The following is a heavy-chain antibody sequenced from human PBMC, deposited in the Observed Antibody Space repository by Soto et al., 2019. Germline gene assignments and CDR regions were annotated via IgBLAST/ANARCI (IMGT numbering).Heavy chain of an antibody. CDR1: RDTFTSYY. CDR3: ARSSGGNFGIIIEGTNWFAP. V-gene: IGHV1-46*01. Sequence: ASVKVSCKAPRDTFTSYYINWVRQSAGQGLEWMGVINPHGGSTAYAQKFKGRVTLTRDTSASTVYMEVSSLTSEDTAMYYCARSSGGNFGIIIEGTNWFAPWGQGTLVTVSS. J-gene: IGHJ5*02. D-gene: IGHD1-26*01. CDR2: INPHGGST.